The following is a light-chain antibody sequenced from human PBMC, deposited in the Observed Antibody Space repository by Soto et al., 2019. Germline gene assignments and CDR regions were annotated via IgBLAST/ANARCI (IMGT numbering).Light chain of an antibody. J-gene: IGKJ2*01. CDR1: QSVSSSY. Sequence: EIVLTQSPVTLSLSPGERATLSCRASQSVSSSYLAWYQQKPGQAPRLLIYGASFRATGIPDRFSGSGSETDFTLTITRLEPEDFAVYYCQQYGSSPYTFGQGTKVEIK. CDR2: GAS. V-gene: IGKV3-20*01. CDR3: QQYGSSPYT.